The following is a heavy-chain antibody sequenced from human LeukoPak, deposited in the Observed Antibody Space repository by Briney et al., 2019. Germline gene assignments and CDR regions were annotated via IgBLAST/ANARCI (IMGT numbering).Heavy chain of an antibody. Sequence: PGRSLRLSCAASGFTFSSYAMHWVRQAPGKGLEWVAVISYDGSNKYCADSVKGRFTISRDNSKNTLYLQMNSLRAEDTAVYYCARGGQDQLPRRAHWFDPWGQGTLVTVSS. J-gene: IGHJ5*02. CDR3: ARGGQDQLPRRAHWFDP. CDR1: GFTFSSYA. V-gene: IGHV3-30-3*01. D-gene: IGHD2-2*01. CDR2: ISYDGSNK.